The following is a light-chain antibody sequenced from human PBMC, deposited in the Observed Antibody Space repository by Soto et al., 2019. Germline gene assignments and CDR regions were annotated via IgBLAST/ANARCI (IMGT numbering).Light chain of an antibody. CDR3: SSFAGSNNVV. J-gene: IGLJ2*01. CDR2: EVT. V-gene: IGLV2-8*01. CDR1: SYDVGGYNF. Sequence: QSALTQPPSASGSPGQSVTISCTGTSYDVGGYNFVSWYQQHPGKAPKLMIYEVTKRPSGVPDRFSGSKSGNTASLTVSGLQAEHEADYYCSSFAGSNNVVFGGGTKLTVL.